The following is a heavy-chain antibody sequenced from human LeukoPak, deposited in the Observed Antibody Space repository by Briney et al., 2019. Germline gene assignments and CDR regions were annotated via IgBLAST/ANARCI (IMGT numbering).Heavy chain of an antibody. CDR1: GFTVSNSY. D-gene: IGHD2-8*01. J-gene: IGHJ4*02. CDR2: IYSGGST. CDR3: ARGGNGPFDY. Sequence: GGSLRLSYAASGFTVSNSYMSWVRQAPGRGLEWVSIIYSGGSTYYADSVKGRFTVSRDSSKNTLYLQMNTLRAEDTGVYYCARGGNGPFDYWGQGTLVTVSS. V-gene: IGHV3-53*01.